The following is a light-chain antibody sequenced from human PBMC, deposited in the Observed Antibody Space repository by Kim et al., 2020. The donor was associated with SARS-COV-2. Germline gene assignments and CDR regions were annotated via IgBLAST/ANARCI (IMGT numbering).Light chain of an antibody. V-gene: IGKV1-9*01. CDR2: AAS. CDR1: QGISSY. CDR3: QQLNSYPCT. Sequence: IQLNQSPSSLSASVGDRVTITCRASQGISSYLAWYQQKPGKAPKLLIYAASTLQSGVPSRFSGSGSGTDFTLTISSLQPEDFATYYCQQLNSYPCTLDQGTKVDIK. J-gene: IGKJ1*01.